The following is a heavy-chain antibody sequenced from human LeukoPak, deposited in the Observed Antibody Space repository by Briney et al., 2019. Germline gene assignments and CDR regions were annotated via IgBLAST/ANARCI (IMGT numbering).Heavy chain of an antibody. CDR2: INPSGGST. Sequence: PGESLKISCKGSGYTFTSYYMHWVRQAPGQGLEWMGIINPSGGSTSYAQKFQGRVTMTRDTSTSTVYMELSSLRSEDTAVYYCASSDSSGYYYDYWGQGTLVTVSS. CDR1: GYTFTSYY. J-gene: IGHJ4*02. V-gene: IGHV1-46*01. D-gene: IGHD3-22*01. CDR3: ASSDSSGYYYDY.